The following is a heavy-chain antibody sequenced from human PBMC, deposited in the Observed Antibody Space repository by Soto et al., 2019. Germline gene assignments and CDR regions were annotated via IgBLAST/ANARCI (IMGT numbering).Heavy chain of an antibody. D-gene: IGHD2-15*01. V-gene: IGHV4-4*02. J-gene: IGHJ5*02. Sequence: QVQLQESGPGLVKPSGTLSLTCAVSGGSISSGNWWSWVRQPPGQGLEWMGQIHHSGTTSYNPSLKGRATVLVDKSQNQFSLRLTSGTDADTAVYYCARSGGFAQDRWGQGTLVTVSS. CDR3: ARSGGFAQDR. CDR2: IHHSGTT. CDR1: GGSISSGNW.